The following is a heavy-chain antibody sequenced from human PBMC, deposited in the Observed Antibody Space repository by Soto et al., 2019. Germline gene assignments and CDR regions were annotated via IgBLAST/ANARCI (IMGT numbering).Heavy chain of an antibody. CDR2: ISGSDDST. CDR3: ARGKASGYDRYYYYYGMDV. Sequence: GGSLRLSCAASGFTFSSYAMSWVRQAPGKGLEWVSVISGSDDSTYYADSVKGRFTISRDNSKNTLYLQMNSLRAEDTAVYYCARGKASGYDRYYYYYGMDVWGQGTTVTVSS. J-gene: IGHJ6*02. D-gene: IGHD5-12*01. V-gene: IGHV3-23*01. CDR1: GFTFSSYA.